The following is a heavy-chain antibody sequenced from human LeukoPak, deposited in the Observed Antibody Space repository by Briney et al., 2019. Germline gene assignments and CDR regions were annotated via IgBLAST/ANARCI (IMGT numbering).Heavy chain of an antibody. Sequence: SETLSLTCTVSGDSISSSSYYCGWIRQPPGKGLEWIGSIYYSGSTYYNPSLKSRVTISVDTSKNQFSLKLSSVTAADTAVYYCASLRGYSYGSALYWGQGTLVTVSS. D-gene: IGHD5-18*01. CDR1: GDSISSSSYY. J-gene: IGHJ4*02. V-gene: IGHV4-39*01. CDR3: ASLRGYSYGSALY. CDR2: IYYSGST.